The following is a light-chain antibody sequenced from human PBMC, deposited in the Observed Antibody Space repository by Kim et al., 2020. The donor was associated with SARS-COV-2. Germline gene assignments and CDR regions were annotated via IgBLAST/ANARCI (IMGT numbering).Light chain of an antibody. V-gene: IGLV1-47*01. CDR3: STYDDSLSGPA. CDR2: NNN. Sequence: ELTQPPSVSGTPGQNVTISCSGANSVFWYRHVPGTAPKLLIYNNNERPSGVPDRFSVSKSGTSASLAISGLRVDDEADYYCSTYDDSLSGPAFGGGTQLTVL. J-gene: IGLJ3*02. CDR1: NS.